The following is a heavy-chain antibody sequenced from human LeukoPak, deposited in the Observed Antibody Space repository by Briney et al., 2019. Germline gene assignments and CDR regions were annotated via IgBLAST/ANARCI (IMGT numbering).Heavy chain of an antibody. J-gene: IGHJ3*02. CDR1: GFTFSSYS. CDR2: ISSSSSYI. V-gene: IGHV3-21*01. CDR3: ARTYCSSTSCYVLRPFDI. Sequence: PGGSLRLSCAASGFTFSSYSMNWVRQAPGKGLEWVSSISSSSSYIYYADSVKGRFTISRDNAKNSLYLQMNSLRAEDTAVYYCARTYCSSTSCYVLRPFDIWGQGTMVTVSS. D-gene: IGHD2-2*01.